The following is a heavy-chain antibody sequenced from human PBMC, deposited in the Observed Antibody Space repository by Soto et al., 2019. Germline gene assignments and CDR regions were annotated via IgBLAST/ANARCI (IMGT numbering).Heavy chain of an antibody. CDR2: INPSGGST. CDR3: ARDCSAVAATTLWY. V-gene: IGHV1-46*01. CDR1: GYTFTSSY. Sequence: QVQLVQSGAEVKKPGASVKLSCYTSGYTFTSSYIHWVRKAPGQGLEWMGVINPSGGSTSYAQKVPGRGTMTKDTSKSTVYMELSSLRYEDTAVYYCARDCSAVAATTLWYWGQGTLVTVSS. D-gene: IGHD6-19*01. J-gene: IGHJ4*02.